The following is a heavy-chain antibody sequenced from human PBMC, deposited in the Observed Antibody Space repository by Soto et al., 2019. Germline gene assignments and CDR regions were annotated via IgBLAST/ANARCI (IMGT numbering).Heavy chain of an antibody. CDR2: ISAYNGNT. CDR1: GYTFTSYG. D-gene: IGHD1-26*01. J-gene: IGHJ6*02. Sequence: ASVKVSCKASGYTFTSYGISWVRQAPGQGLEWMGWISAYNGNTNYAQKIQGRVTMTTDTSTSTAYMELRSLRSDDTAVYYCASPSYSGSYSYYYAMDVWGQGTTVTVSS. V-gene: IGHV1-18*01. CDR3: ASPSYSGSYSYYYAMDV.